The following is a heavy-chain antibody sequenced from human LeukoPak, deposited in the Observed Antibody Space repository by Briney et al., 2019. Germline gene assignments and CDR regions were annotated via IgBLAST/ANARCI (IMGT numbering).Heavy chain of an antibody. J-gene: IGHJ4*02. CDR3: ARQRLRLGELSSLLDY. D-gene: IGHD3-16*02. CDR1: GFTFSSYA. CDR2: ISSNGGSI. Sequence: AGSLRLSCAASGFTFSSYALHWVRQAPGKGLEYVSSISSNGGSIYYADSVRGRFTISRDNSNNTLYLQMGSLSADDMAVYYCARQRLRLGELSSLLDYWGQGSLVTVSS. V-gene: IGHV3-64*02.